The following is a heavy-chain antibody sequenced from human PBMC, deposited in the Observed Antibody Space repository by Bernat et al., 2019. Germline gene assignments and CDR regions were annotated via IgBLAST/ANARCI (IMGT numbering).Heavy chain of an antibody. CDR3: ARGESVVAAHDCYDGMDV. CDR2: INPYSGGT. V-gene: IGHV1-2*04. D-gene: IGHD2-15*01. Sequence: QVQLVQSGAEVKKPGASVKVSCKASGYTFTGYYMHWVRQAPGQGLEWMGWINPYSGGTNYAQKLQGWVTMTRDTSISTAYMELSRLRSDDTAVYYCARGESVVAAHDCYDGMDVWGQGTTVTVSS. J-gene: IGHJ6*02. CDR1: GYTFTGYY.